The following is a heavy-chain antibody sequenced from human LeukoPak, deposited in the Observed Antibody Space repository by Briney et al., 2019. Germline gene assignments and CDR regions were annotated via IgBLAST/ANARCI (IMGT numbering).Heavy chain of an antibody. D-gene: IGHD2-2*01. CDR1: GFTFSSYA. CDR3: AKSRGSSTSAYAMDV. CDR2: ISGTGGNT. Sequence: GGSLRLSCAASGFTFSSYAMSWVRQAPGKGLEWVSGISGTGGNTYYADSVKGRFTISRENSKNTLYLQMNTLRAEDTAIYYCAKSRGSSTSAYAMDVWGQGTTVTVSS. V-gene: IGHV3-23*01. J-gene: IGHJ6*02.